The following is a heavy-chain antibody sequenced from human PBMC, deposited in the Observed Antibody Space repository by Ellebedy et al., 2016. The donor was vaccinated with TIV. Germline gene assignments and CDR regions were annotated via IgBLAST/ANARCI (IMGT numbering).Heavy chain of an antibody. D-gene: IGHD6-13*01. CDR3: ARFPLAAGGFDY. CDR2: IYYSGST. Sequence: MPSETLSLTCTVSGGSISSSSYYWGWIRQPPGKGLEWIGSIYYSGSTYYNPSLKSRVTISVDTSKNQFSLKLSSVTAADTAVYYCARFPLAAGGFDYWGQGTLVTVSS. J-gene: IGHJ4*02. V-gene: IGHV4-39*07. CDR1: GGSISSSSYY.